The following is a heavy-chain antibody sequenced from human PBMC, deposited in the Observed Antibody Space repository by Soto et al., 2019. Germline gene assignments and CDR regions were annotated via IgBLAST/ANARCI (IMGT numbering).Heavy chain of an antibody. V-gene: IGHV1-69*01. Sequence: QVQLVQSGAEVKKPGSSVKVSCKASGGTFSSYAISWVRQAPGQGLEWMGGLIPIFGTANYAQKFQGRVTITADESTSTAYMELSSLRSEDTAVYYCASRGSGSYYEENGMDVWGQGTTVTVSS. D-gene: IGHD1-26*01. CDR1: GGTFSSYA. J-gene: IGHJ6*02. CDR3: ASRGSGSYYEENGMDV. CDR2: LIPIFGTA.